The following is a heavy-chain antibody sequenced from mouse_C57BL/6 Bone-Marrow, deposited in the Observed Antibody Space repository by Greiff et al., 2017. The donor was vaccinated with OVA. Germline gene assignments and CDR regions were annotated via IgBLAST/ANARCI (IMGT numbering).Heavy chain of an antibody. CDR1: GYTFTSYW. Sequence: QVQLQQSGAELVKPGASVKLSCKASGYTFTSYWMHWLKQRPGQGLEWIGMIHPNSGSTNYNEKFKSKATLTVDKSSSTAYMQRSSLTSEDTSFYYGARRDPTVVGCFDYWGQGTTLTVSS. V-gene: IGHV1-64*01. D-gene: IGHD1-1*01. CDR3: ARRDPTVVGCFDY. J-gene: IGHJ2*01. CDR2: IHPNSGST.